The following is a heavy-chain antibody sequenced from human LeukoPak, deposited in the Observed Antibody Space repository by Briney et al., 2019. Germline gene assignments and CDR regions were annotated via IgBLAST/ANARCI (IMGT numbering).Heavy chain of an antibody. CDR1: GGTFSSYA. CDR2: IIPIFGTA. J-gene: IGHJ6*02. CDR3: ARLPEWESSYYGMDV. V-gene: IGHV1-69*13. Sequence: GASVKVSCKASGGTFSSYAISWVRQAPGQGLEWMGGIIPIFGTANYAQKFQGRVTITADESTSTAYMELSSLRSEDTAVYYCARLPEWESSYYGMDVWGQGTTVTVSS. D-gene: IGHD1-26*01.